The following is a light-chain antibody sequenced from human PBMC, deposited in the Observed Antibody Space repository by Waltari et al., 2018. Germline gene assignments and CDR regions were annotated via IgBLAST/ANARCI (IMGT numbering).Light chain of an antibody. CDR1: SSDVGSYNL. Sequence: QSALTQPASVSGSPGQSITISCTGTSSDVGSYNLVSWCQHHPDKAPKPMIYEGSKRPSGVSNRFSGSKSGNTASLTISGLQAEDEADYYCCSYAGSSTVFGGGTKLTVL. V-gene: IGLV2-23*01. CDR2: EGS. CDR3: CSYAGSSTV. J-gene: IGLJ3*02.